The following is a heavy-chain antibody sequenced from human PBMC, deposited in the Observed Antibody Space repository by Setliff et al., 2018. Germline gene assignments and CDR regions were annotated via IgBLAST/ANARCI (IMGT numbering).Heavy chain of an antibody. CDR1: GGSFNTYY. D-gene: IGHD5-12*01. Sequence: TSETLSLTCTVSGGSFNTYYWSWIGQTPGKGLEWIGFVYYSGTATYNPSLKSRVTVTVDTSKNQFSLRLNSVTAADTAVYYCARGGTFRYFDFWGQGTLVTVSS. V-gene: IGHV4-59*13. J-gene: IGHJ4*02. CDR3: ARGGTFRYFDF. CDR2: VYYSGTA.